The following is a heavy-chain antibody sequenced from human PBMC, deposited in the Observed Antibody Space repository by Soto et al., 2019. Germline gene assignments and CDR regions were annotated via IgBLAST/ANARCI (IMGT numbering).Heavy chain of an antibody. V-gene: IGHV3-53*01. CDR3: ARDRSAGDYFYYGMDV. Sequence: GGSLRLSCAASGFTVSSTYMTWVRQAPGKGLEWVSVIYGGLTTSYADSVKGRFTISRDNAKNTLYLQMNSVRVEDTAIYYCARDRSAGDYFYYGMDVWGQGTTVTVSS. CDR2: IYGGLTT. CDR1: GFTVSSTY. D-gene: IGHD1-1*01. J-gene: IGHJ6*02.